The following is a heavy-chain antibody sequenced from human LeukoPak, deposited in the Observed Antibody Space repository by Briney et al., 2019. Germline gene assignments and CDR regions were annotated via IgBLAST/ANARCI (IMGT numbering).Heavy chain of an antibody. CDR2: IYYSGST. CDR1: GGSISSYY. D-gene: IGHD6-13*01. Sequence: SETLSLTCTVSGGSISSYYWSWIRQPPGKGLEWIGYIYYSGSTNYNPSLKSRVTISVGTSKNQFSLKLSSVTAADTAVYYCARGGINSSSWYPYYYYMDVWGKGTTVTISS. V-gene: IGHV4-59*01. J-gene: IGHJ6*03. CDR3: ARGGINSSSWYPYYYYMDV.